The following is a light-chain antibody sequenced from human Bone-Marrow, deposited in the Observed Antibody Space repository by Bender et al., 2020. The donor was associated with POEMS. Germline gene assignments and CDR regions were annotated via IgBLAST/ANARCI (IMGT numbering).Light chain of an antibody. CDR2: GVS. CDR1: SSDVGGYNY. CDR3: SSYTSSSTYV. Sequence: QSALTQPASVSESPGQSITVSCTGTSSDVGGYNYVSWYQQHPGKAPKVMISGVSNRPSGVSHRFSGSKSGNTASLTISGLQAEDEADYYCSSYTSSSTYVFGTGTKVTVL. V-gene: IGLV2-14*01. J-gene: IGLJ1*01.